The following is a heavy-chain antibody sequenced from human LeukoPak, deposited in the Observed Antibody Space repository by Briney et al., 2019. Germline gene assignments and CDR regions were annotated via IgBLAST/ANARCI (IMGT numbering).Heavy chain of an antibody. J-gene: IGHJ4*02. V-gene: IGHV3-23*01. CDR2: ISGSGGST. Sequence: GGSLRLSCAASGFSFSDYSMSWVRQAPGKGLEWVSAISGSGGSTYYADSVKGRFTISRDNSKNTLYLQMNSLRAEDTAVYYCAKGGPYCSGGSCYSDYWGQGTLVTVSS. D-gene: IGHD2-15*01. CDR1: GFSFSDYS. CDR3: AKGGPYCSGGSCYSDY.